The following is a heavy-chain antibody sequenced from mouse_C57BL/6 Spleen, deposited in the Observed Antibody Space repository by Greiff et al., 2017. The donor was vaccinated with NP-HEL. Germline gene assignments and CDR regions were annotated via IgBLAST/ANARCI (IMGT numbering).Heavy chain of an antibody. CDR1: GYTFTSYW. D-gene: IGHD2-5*01. CDR3: ARAYYSNHFDY. CDR2: IDPSDSET. V-gene: IGHV1-52*01. J-gene: IGHJ2*01. Sequence: QVQLQQPGAELVRPGSSVKLSCKASGYTFTSYWMHWVKQRPIQGLEWIGNIDPSDSETHYNQKFKDKATLTVDKSSSTAYMQLSSLTSEDSAVYYCARAYYSNHFDYWGQGTTLTVSS.